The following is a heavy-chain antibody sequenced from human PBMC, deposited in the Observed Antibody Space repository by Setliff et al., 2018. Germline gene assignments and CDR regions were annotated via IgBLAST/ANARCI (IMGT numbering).Heavy chain of an antibody. CDR3: ARARYSSGWYGGGGAFYYMDA. D-gene: IGHD6-19*01. J-gene: IGHJ6*03. CDR1: GDSISSHF. CDR2: IYYTGST. V-gene: IGHV4-59*08. Sequence: KASETLSLTCTVSGDSISSHFWTWIRQPPGKGLEWVGHIYYTGSTSYNASVKSRATVSLDTSKNQFSLKLTSVTAADTAVYYCARARYSSGWYGGGGAFYYMDAWGKGTTVTVSS.